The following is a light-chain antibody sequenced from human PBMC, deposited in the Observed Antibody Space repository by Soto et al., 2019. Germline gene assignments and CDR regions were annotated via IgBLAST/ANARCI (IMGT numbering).Light chain of an antibody. CDR3: AGWDGSLKGFV. V-gene: IGLV1-40*01. CDR1: NANIGAGYD. CDR2: GNT. Sequence: QSVLTQPPSVSGAPGQRVTFSCTGSNANIGAGYDVHWYQQLPGTAPKLLVYGNTNRPSGVPVRFSGSRSATSASLAITGLQAEDEAEYFCAGWDGSLKGFVFGTGTKVTVL. J-gene: IGLJ1*01.